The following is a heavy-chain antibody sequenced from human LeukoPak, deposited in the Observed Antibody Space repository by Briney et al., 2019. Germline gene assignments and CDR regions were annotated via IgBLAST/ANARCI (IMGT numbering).Heavy chain of an antibody. CDR2: IYYSGST. Sequence: SETLSLTCTVSGGSINSYYWSWIRQPPGKGLEWIGLIYYSGSTSYNPSLKSRVTISVDTPKNQFSLKLSSLTAADTAVYYCARVCSAGSCYGLGVIEYWGQGTLVTVSS. J-gene: IGHJ4*02. CDR1: GGSINSYY. V-gene: IGHV4-59*01. CDR3: ARVCSAGSCYGLGVIEY. D-gene: IGHD2-15*01.